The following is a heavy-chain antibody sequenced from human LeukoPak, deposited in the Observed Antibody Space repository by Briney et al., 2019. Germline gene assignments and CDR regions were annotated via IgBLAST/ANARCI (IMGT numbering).Heavy chain of an antibody. J-gene: IGHJ4*02. D-gene: IGHD3-22*01. V-gene: IGHV1-18*01. CDR3: ARESWGYDSSGYYYVYGQ. CDR1: GYTFTSYG. Sequence: ASVKVSCKASGYTFTSYGISWVRQAPGQGLEWMGWISAYNGNTNYAQKLQGRVTMTTDTSTSTAYVELRSLRSDDTAVYYCARESWGYDSSGYYYVYGQWGQGTLVTVSS. CDR2: ISAYNGNT.